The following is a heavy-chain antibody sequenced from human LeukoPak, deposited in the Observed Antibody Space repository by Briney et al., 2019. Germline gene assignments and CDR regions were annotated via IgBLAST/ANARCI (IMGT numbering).Heavy chain of an antibody. CDR1: GFTFSSYA. J-gene: IGHJ4*02. Sequence: GGSLRLSCAASGFTFSSYAMSWVRQAPGKGLEWVSAISGSGDSTYYADSVKGRFTISRDNSKNTLYLQMNSLRAEDTAVYYCARTNGRGYSYRAPDYWGQGTLVTVSS. CDR3: ARTNGRGYSYRAPDY. D-gene: IGHD5-18*01. V-gene: IGHV3-23*01. CDR2: ISGSGDST.